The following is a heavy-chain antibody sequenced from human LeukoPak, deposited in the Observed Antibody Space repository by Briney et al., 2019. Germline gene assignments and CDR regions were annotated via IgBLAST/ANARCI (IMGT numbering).Heavy chain of an antibody. J-gene: IGHJ4*02. CDR3: AKDLYIAVAGIFDY. Sequence: GGYLRLSCAASGFTFSSYGMHWVRQAPGKGLEWVAFIRYDGSNKYYADSVKSRFTISRDNSKNTLYLQMNSLRAEDTAVYYCAKDLYIAVAGIFDYWGQGTMVTVSS. CDR2: IRYDGSNK. D-gene: IGHD6-19*01. CDR1: GFTFSSYG. V-gene: IGHV3-30*02.